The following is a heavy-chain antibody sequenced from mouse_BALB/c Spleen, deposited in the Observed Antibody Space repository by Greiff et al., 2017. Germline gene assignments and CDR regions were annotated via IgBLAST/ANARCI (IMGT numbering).Heavy chain of an antibody. CDR1: GFPITSGYY. CDR3: AGDRFRLRGYAMDY. CDR2: ITHSGET. J-gene: IGHJ4*01. V-gene: IGHV12-3*02. D-gene: IGHD1-2*01. Sequence: VKLQESGPGLVKPSQSLFLACAITGFPITSGYYWIWIRQSPGKPLEWMGYITHSGETFYNPSLQSPISITRETSKNQFFLQLNSVTTEDTAMYYCAGDRFRLRGYAMDYWGQGTSVTVSS.